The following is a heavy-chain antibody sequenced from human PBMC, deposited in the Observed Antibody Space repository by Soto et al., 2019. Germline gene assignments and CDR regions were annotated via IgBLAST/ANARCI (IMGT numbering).Heavy chain of an antibody. Sequence: QVQLVQSGTEVKQPGASVKVSCKASGYTFTSYAITWVRQAPGQGLEWMGWIRVDNGNTNYAQKLQGRVTMTTDTCTSTVYMELRSLRSDDTAVYYCAKDRGGGGDYAPYDYWGQGTLVTVSS. J-gene: IGHJ4*02. CDR1: GYTFTSYA. CDR2: IRVDNGNT. V-gene: IGHV1-18*01. CDR3: AKDRGGGGDYAPYDY. D-gene: IGHD4-17*01.